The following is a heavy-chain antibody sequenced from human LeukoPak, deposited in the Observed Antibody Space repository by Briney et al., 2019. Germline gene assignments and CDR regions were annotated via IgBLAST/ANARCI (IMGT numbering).Heavy chain of an antibody. V-gene: IGHV3-23*01. Sequence: GGSLRLSCAASGFTFSTYAMTWVRQAPGKGLEWVSTITTKGITYPADSVKGRFTISRDISKSTLYLQMNGLRAEETAMYYCARHGTSGYNFFDSWGQGTLVTVSS. J-gene: IGHJ4*02. D-gene: IGHD3-22*01. CDR2: ITTKGIT. CDR3: ARHGTSGYNFFDS. CDR1: GFTFSTYA.